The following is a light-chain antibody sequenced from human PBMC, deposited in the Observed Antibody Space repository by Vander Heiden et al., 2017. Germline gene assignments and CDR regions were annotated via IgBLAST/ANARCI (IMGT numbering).Light chain of an antibody. CDR2: AAS. J-gene: IGKJ4*01. V-gene: IGKV1-39*01. CDR1: QSISSY. CDR3: QQCYSYRALT. Sequence: DIEMTQSPSSLSASVGDRVTITCRASQSISSYLTWYQQRPGKAPKLLIYAASSLESGVASRFSGSGSGTEFTLTISSLQPEDFATYYCQQCYSYRALTFGEGTKVEIK.